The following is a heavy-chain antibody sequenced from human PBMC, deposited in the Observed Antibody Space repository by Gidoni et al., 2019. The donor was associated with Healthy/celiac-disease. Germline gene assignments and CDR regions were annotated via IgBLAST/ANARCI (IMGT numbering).Heavy chain of an antibody. CDR3: ARAKGSGWYKWFDP. CDR1: GLPFSSYW. V-gene: IGHV3-7*04. J-gene: IGHJ5*02. D-gene: IGHD6-19*01. Sequence: EVQLVESGGGLVQPGGSLRLSCAASGLPFSSYWMSWVRQAPGKGLEWVANIKQDGSEKYYVDSVKGRFTISRDNAKNSLYLQMNSLRAEDTAVYYCARAKGSGWYKWFDPWGQGTLVTVSS. CDR2: IKQDGSEK.